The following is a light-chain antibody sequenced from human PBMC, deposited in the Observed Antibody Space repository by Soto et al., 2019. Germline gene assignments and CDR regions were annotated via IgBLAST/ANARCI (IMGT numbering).Light chain of an antibody. CDR3: EQYGSSPRT. CDR2: GIS. CDR1: QSVSSNY. V-gene: IGKV3-20*01. Sequence: ELVLTQSPATLSLSPGERAQPSRRASQSVSSNYFAWYQQKPGQAPRLLIYGISSRATGIPDRFSGSGSGTDFSLTISRLEPEDFAVYYCEQYGSSPRTFGQGTKVDIK. J-gene: IGKJ1*01.